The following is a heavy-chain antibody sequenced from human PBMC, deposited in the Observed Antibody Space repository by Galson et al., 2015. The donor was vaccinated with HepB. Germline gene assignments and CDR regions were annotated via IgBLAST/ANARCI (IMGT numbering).Heavy chain of an antibody. J-gene: IGHJ4*02. D-gene: IGHD2-2*01. CDR3: ARVPTDRIVVVPAAANFDY. CDR2: ISAYNGNT. CDR1: GSTFTSYG. Sequence: SVKVSCKASGSTFTSYGISWVRQAPGQGPEWMGWISAYNGNTNYAQKLQGRVTMTTDTSTSTAYMELRSLRSDDTAVYYCARVPTDRIVVVPAAANFDYWGQGTLVTVSS. V-gene: IGHV1-18*04.